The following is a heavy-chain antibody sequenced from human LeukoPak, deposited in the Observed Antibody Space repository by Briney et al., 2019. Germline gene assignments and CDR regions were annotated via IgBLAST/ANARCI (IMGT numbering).Heavy chain of an antibody. CDR3: ARGNHDYGDLDY. V-gene: IGHV4-4*07. D-gene: IGHD4-17*01. CDR2: IYTSGST. J-gene: IGHJ4*02. Sequence: SETLSLTCTVSGGSISSYYWSWIRQPAGKGLGWIGRIYTSGSTNYNPSLKSRVTVSVDTSKNQFSLKLSSVTAADTAVYYCARGNHDYGDLDYWGQGTLVTVSS. CDR1: GGSISSYY.